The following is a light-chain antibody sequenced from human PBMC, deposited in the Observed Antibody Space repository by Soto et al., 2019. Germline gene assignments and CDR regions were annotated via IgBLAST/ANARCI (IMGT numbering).Light chain of an antibody. CDR2: GAS. Sequence: EIGLTQSPGTLSLSPGERATLSCRASQSVDTFLVWYQQKPGQAPRLLIFGASSRATGIPDRFRGSGSGTDFTLTISGLEPEDFAVYYCQQYANSPPWTFGQGTKVDIK. J-gene: IGKJ1*01. V-gene: IGKV3-20*01. CDR1: QSVDTF. CDR3: QQYANSPPWT.